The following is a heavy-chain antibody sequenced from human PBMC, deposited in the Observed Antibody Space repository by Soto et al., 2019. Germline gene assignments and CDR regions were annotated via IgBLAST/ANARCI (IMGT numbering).Heavy chain of an antibody. V-gene: IGHV3-23*01. CDR1: GFTFSSYA. J-gene: IGHJ4*02. CDR3: AKGPYQLLDQADY. D-gene: IGHD2-2*02. CDR2: ISGSGGST. Sequence: GGSLRLSCAASGFTFSSYAMSWVRQAPGKGLEWVSAISGSGGSTYYADSVKGRFTISRDNSKNTLYLQMNSLRAEDTAAYYCAKGPYQLLDQADYWGQGTLVTVSS.